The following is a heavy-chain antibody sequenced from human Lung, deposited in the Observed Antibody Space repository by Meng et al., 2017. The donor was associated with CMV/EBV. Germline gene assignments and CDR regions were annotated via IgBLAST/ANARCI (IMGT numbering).Heavy chain of an antibody. V-gene: IGHV4-39*07. CDR1: GGSTSSSSYY. CDR2: IYYSGST. J-gene: IGHJ5*02. D-gene: IGHD3-3*01. Sequence: SETLSLTCTVSGGSTSSSSYYWGWIRQPPGKGLEWIGSIYYSGSTYYNPSLKSRVTISVDTSKNQFSLKLSSVTAADTAVYYCARAGTDYDFWSGYFGSWFDPWGQGTLVTVS. CDR3: ARAGTDYDFWSGYFGSWFDP.